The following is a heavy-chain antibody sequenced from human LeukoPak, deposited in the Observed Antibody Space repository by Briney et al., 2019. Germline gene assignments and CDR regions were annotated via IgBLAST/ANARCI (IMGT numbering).Heavy chain of an antibody. Sequence: SETLSLTCAVSGYSISSGYYWGWIRQPPGKGLEWIGSIYHSGSTYYNPSLKSRVTISVDTSKNQFSLKLSSVTAADTAVYYCAKDGDGWDYYDSSGYYYPDYWGQGTLVTVSS. D-gene: IGHD3-22*01. CDR3: AKDGDGWDYYDSSGYYYPDY. V-gene: IGHV4-38-2*02. CDR1: GYSISSGYY. CDR2: IYHSGST. J-gene: IGHJ4*02.